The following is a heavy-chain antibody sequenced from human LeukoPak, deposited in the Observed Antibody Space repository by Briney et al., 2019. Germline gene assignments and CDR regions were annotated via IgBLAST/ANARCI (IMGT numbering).Heavy chain of an antibody. V-gene: IGHV3-48*03. J-gene: IGHJ4*02. CDR1: GFNFSDYE. D-gene: IGHD4-17*01. CDR3: ARGGTVTYYFDH. Sequence: GGSLRLSCAASGFNFSDYEMNWLRQAPGKGLEWLSYTSTGGRTVKYADSVKGRFTISRDNARSSLYPQMTNLRVEDTAVYFCARGGTVTYYFDHWGQGILVAVSS. CDR2: TSTGGRTV.